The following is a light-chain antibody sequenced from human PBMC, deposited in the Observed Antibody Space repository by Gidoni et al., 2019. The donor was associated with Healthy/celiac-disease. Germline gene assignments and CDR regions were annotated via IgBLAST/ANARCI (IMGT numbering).Light chain of an antibody. Sequence: EIVLTQSPGTLSLSPGERATLSCRASQSVSSSYLAWYQQKPGQAPRLLIYCASSRATGIPDRFSCSGSGTDFTLTISRLEPEDFAVYYCHQYGSSPTFGQGTKLEIK. CDR2: CAS. J-gene: IGKJ2*01. V-gene: IGKV3-20*01. CDR3: HQYGSSPT. CDR1: QSVSSSY.